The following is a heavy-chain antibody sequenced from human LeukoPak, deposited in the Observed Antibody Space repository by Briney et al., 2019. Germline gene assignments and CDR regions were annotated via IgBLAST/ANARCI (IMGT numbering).Heavy chain of an antibody. J-gene: IGHJ6*03. CDR3: ARSDDFWSGYMDV. CDR1: GFTFSSYA. CDR2: ISSDGGST. V-gene: IGHV3-64*01. Sequence: GGSLRLSCAASGFTFSSYAMHWVRQAPGKGLEYVSAISSDGGSTYYTNSLKVRFTISRDNSNNTLYLQMASLRAEDMGVYYCARSDDFWSGYMDVWGKGTTVTVSS. D-gene: IGHD3-3*01.